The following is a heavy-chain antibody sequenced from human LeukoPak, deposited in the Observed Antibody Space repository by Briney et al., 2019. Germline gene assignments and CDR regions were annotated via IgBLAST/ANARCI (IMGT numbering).Heavy chain of an antibody. CDR2: IYYSGST. CDR3: ARHGGIAAAGTNFDY. J-gene: IGHJ4*02. D-gene: IGHD6-13*01. CDR1: GGSISSYY. V-gene: IGHV4-59*08. Sequence: SETLSLTCTVSGGSISSYYWSWIRQPPGKGLEWIGYIYYSGSTNYNPSLKSRVTISVDTSKNQFSLKLSSVTAADTAVYYCARHGGIAAAGTNFDYWGQGTLVTVSS.